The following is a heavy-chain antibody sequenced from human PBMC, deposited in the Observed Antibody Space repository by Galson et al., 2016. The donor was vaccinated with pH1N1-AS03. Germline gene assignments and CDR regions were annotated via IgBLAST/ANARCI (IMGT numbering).Heavy chain of an antibody. V-gene: IGHV1-8*01. Sequence: SVKVSCKASGYTFTNYDIDWVRQAPGQGLEWMGWMNPDTGNAGYAEKFQGRVTITRNTSVSTAHMELRSLRSEDTAVYYCARAPTKYYEILTGYYRVWFDPWGQGTLVAVSS. CDR3: ARAPTKYYEILTGYYRVWFDP. J-gene: IGHJ5*02. D-gene: IGHD3-9*01. CDR1: GYTFTNYD. CDR2: MNPDTGNA.